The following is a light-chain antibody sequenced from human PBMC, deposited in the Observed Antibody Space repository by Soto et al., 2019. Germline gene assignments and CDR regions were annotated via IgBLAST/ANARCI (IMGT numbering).Light chain of an antibody. CDR1: SXDFVSYNR. CDR2: EAS. Sequence: QSALAQPPSVSGSPGQSVTISCTGTSXDFVSYNRVSWYQLPPGTAPKLIIYEASNRPSGVPDRFSGSKSGNTASLTISGLQAADEADYYCSLYTSENTYVFGTGTK. CDR3: SLYTSENTYV. V-gene: IGLV2-18*01. J-gene: IGLJ1*01.